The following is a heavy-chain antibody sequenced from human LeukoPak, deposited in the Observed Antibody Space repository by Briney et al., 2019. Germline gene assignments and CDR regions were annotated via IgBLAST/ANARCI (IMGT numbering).Heavy chain of an antibody. CDR2: INSDGSST. CDR1: GFTFSSYW. J-gene: IGHJ3*02. Sequence: GGSLRLSCAASGFTFSSYWMHWVRQAPGKGLVWVSRINSDGSSTSYADSVKGRFTISRDNAKNSLFLQMNSLRAEDTAVFYCARDSGYNAFDIWGQGTMVTVSS. V-gene: IGHV3-74*01. CDR3: ARDSGYNAFDI. D-gene: IGHD5-12*01.